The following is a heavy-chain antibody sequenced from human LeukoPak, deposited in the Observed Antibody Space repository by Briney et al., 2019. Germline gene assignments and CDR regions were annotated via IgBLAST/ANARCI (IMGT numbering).Heavy chain of an antibody. CDR2: ISSSGSRI. CDR1: GFIFNTYE. CDR3: ARPRSDLYGMDV. V-gene: IGHV3-48*03. J-gene: IGHJ6*02. Sequence: GGSLRLSCAAFGFIFNTYEINWVRQAPGKGLEWVSYISSSGSRIYYADSVKGRFTISRDNAKNSLHLQMNSLRAEDTAIYYCARPRSDLYGMDVWGQGTTVIVSS.